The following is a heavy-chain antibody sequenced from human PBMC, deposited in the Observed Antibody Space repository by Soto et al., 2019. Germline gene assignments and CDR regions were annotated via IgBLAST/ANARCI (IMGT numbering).Heavy chain of an antibody. Sequence: KPGGSLRLSCAASGFTFSNAWMSWVRQAPGKGLEWVGRIKSKTDGGTTDYAAPVKGRFTISRDDSKNTLYLQMNSLKTEDTAVYYCTTARPTAARRGYYYYGMDVWGQGTTVTVSS. D-gene: IGHD6-6*01. CDR1: GFTFSNAW. V-gene: IGHV3-15*01. CDR3: TTARPTAARRGYYYYGMDV. J-gene: IGHJ6*02. CDR2: IKSKTDGGTT.